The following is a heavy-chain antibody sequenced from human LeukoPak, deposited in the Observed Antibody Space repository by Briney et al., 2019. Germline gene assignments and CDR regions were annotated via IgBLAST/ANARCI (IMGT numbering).Heavy chain of an antibody. V-gene: IGHV1-46*01. CDR1: GYTFTSYY. D-gene: IGHD3-10*01. Sequence: ASVKVSCKASGYTFTSYYMHWVRQAPGQGLEWMGIINPSGGSTSYAQKFQGRVTMTRDTSTSTVYMELSSLRSEDTAVYYCARRHYYGSGSYPPKDAFDIWGQGTMVTVSS. CDR2: INPSGGST. J-gene: IGHJ3*02. CDR3: ARRHYYGSGSYPPKDAFDI.